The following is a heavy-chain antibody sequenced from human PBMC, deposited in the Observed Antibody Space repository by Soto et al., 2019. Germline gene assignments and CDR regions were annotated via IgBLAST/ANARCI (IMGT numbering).Heavy chain of an antibody. V-gene: IGHV4-39*01. D-gene: IGHD4-17*01. CDR2: IHYSGET. CDR3: ARRPDFRDHGWFDP. CDR1: GGSIISTFYY. Sequence: SETLSLTCTASGGSIISTFYYWGWLRQPPGRGLEWIANIHYSGETHYSPSLKSRVAISVDTSKSQFSLTLDSVTAADTAVYYCARRPDFRDHGWFDPWGQGIQVTVSS. J-gene: IGHJ5*02.